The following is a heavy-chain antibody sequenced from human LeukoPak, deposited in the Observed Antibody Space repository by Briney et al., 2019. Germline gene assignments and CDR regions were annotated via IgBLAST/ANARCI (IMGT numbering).Heavy chain of an antibody. Sequence: GGSLRLSCAASGFTFSSYSMNWVRQAPGKGLEWVSDISSSSSTIYYADSVKGRFTISRDNAKNSLYLEMNSLRAEDTAVYYCARDSSMLRGPLVIYYFDFWGQGTLVTVSS. CDR2: ISSSSSTI. CDR1: GFTFSSYS. CDR3: ARDSSMLRGPLVIYYFDF. D-gene: IGHD3-10*01. J-gene: IGHJ4*02. V-gene: IGHV3-48*01.